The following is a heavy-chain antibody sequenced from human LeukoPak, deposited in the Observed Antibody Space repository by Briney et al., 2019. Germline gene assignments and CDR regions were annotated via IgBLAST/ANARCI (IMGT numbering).Heavy chain of an antibody. D-gene: IGHD1-26*01. Sequence: KAGGSLRLSCAASGFTFSSYSMNWVRQAPGKGLEWVSSISSSSSYIYYADSVKGRSTISRDNAKNSLYLQMDSLRAEDTAVYYCARDLPPWELLTEFDYWGQGTLVTVSS. CDR1: GFTFSSYS. CDR3: ARDLPPWELLTEFDY. J-gene: IGHJ4*02. CDR2: ISSSSSYI. V-gene: IGHV3-21*01.